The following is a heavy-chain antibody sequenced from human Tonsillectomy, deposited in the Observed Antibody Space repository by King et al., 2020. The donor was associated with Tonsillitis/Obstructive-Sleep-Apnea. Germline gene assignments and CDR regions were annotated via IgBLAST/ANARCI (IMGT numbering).Heavy chain of an antibody. V-gene: IGHV4-34*01. CDR2: INHSGST. Sequence: VQLQQWGAGLLKPSETLSLTCAVYGGSFSGYYWSWIRQPPGKGLEWIGEINHSGSTNYNPSLKSRVTISVDTSKNQFSLKLSSVTAADTAVYYCARDQLRVVVIPDDAFDIWGQGTMVTVSS. J-gene: IGHJ3*02. CDR3: ARDQLRVVVIPDDAFDI. D-gene: IGHD3-22*01. CDR1: GGSFSGYY.